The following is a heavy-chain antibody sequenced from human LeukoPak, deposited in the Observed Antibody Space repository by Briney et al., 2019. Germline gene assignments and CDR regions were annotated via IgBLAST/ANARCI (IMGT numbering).Heavy chain of an antibody. D-gene: IGHD6-13*01. CDR2: IGTGGDT. J-gene: IGHJ2*01. CDR1: GFTSSSAD. Sequence: GGSLRLSCAASGFTSSSADLHWVRQVTGKGLEWVSAIGTGGDTYYADSVRGRFTISRDNAKNSLYLQMNSLRAEDTVVYYCVREPAQHLAPLDWYFDLWGRGTLVTVSS. CDR3: VREPAQHLAPLDWYFDL. V-gene: IGHV3-13*01.